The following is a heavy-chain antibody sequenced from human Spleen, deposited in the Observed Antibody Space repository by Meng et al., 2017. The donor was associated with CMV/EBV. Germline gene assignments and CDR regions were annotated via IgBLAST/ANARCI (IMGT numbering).Heavy chain of an antibody. J-gene: IGHJ4*02. V-gene: IGHV3-66*02. D-gene: IGHD3-3*01. CDR2: IYSGGST. CDR3: AVNYDFWSGRWD. Sequence: GGSLRLSCAASGFTVSSNYMSWVRQAPGKGLEWVSVIYSGGSTYYADSVKGRFTISRDNSKNTLYLQMNSLRAEDTAVYYCAVNYDFWSGRWDWGQGTLVTVSS. CDR1: GFTVSSNY.